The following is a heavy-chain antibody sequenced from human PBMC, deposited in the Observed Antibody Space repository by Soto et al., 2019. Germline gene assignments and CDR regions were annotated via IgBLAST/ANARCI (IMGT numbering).Heavy chain of an antibody. Sequence: QGQLVQSGVEVKKPGASVKVSCKASGYSFTNYGITWVRQAPGRGFERLGWISAYNGNTNYAQKFQDRVTMTTDASTITAYLELRSLRSDDTAVYYCARDRGVAPPVAGNTHYYYYMDVCGKGTTVTVSS. J-gene: IGHJ6*03. D-gene: IGHD6-19*01. CDR2: ISAYNGNT. CDR1: GYSFTNYG. V-gene: IGHV1-18*01. CDR3: ARDRGVAPPVAGNTHYYYYMDV.